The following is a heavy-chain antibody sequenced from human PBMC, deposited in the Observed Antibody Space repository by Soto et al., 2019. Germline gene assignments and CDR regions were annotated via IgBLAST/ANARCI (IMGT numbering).Heavy chain of an antibody. D-gene: IGHD3-3*01. J-gene: IGHJ3*02. CDR3: ARRPYYDFWSGYYTLDDAFDI. CDR1: GVTFSSYT. V-gene: IGHV1-69*02. CDR2: IIPILGIA. Sequence: SVKVSCKASGVTFSSYTISWVRQAPGQGLEWMGRIIPILGIANYAQKFQGRVTITADKSTSTAYMELSSLRSEDTAVYYCARRPYYDFWSGYYTLDDAFDIWGQGTMVTVSS.